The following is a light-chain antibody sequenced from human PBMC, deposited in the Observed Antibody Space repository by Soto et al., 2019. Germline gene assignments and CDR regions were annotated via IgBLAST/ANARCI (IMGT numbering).Light chain of an antibody. CDR2: DAS. CDR1: QSISSW. Sequence: DIQMTQSPSTLSASVGDRVTINCRASQSISSWLAWYQQKPGKAPKLLIYDASSLESGVPSRFSGSGSGTEFTLTISSLQPDDFATYYCQQYNSYITFGPGTKVDIK. CDR3: QQYNSYIT. V-gene: IGKV1-5*01. J-gene: IGKJ3*01.